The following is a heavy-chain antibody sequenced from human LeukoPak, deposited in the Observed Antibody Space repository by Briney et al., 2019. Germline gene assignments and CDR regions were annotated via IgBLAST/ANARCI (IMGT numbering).Heavy chain of an antibody. D-gene: IGHD1-1*01. CDR3: ARARTRGNNWYFDY. CDR2: ISYDGSNK. V-gene: IGHV3-30-3*01. Sequence: GGSLRLSCAASGFTFSSYAMHWVRQAPGKGLEWVAVISYDGSNKYYADSVKGRFTISRDNSKNTLYLQMNSLRAEDTAVYYCARARTRGNNWYFDYWGQGTLVTVSS. J-gene: IGHJ4*02. CDR1: GFTFSSYA.